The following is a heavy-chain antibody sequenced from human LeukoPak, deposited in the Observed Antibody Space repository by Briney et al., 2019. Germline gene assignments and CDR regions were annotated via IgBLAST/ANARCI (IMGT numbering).Heavy chain of an antibody. J-gene: IGHJ4*02. CDR1: GFTFSDYY. CDR2: ISSGGSYT. V-gene: IGHV3-11*03. D-gene: IGHD3-9*01. Sequence: GGSLRLSCAASGFTFSDYYMSWIRQAPGKGLEWVSYISSGGSYTNYADSVKGRFTISRDNAKTSLYLQVNSPRAEDTAVYYCASLYYDILTGYRFDYWGQGTLVTVSS. CDR3: ASLYYDILTGYRFDY.